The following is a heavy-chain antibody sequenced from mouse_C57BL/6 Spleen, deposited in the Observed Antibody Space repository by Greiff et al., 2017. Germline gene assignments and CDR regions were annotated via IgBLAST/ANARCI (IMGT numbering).Heavy chain of an antibody. CDR2: ISSGGSYT. J-gene: IGHJ2*01. CDR1: GFTFSSYG. CDR3: ARHSGTRYYFDY. V-gene: IGHV5-6*02. D-gene: IGHD4-1*01. Sequence: EVKLLESGGDLVKPGGSLKLSCAASGFTFSSYGMSWVRPTPDKRLEWVATISSGGSYTYYPDSVKGRFTISRDNAKNTLYLQMSSLKSEDTATYYCARHSGTRYYFDYWGQGTTLTVSS.